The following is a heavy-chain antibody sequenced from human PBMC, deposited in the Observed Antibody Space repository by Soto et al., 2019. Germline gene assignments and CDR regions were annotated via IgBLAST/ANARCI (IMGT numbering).Heavy chain of an antibody. Sequence: QLQLQESGPGLVKPSETLSLTATVSGGPISIGIYYWGWIRQPPGKGLGWIGSIYYSGSTYYNPSLKSRVTISVDTSKNQFSLKLSSVTAADTAVYYCARRHVRGSSVFDPWGQGTLVTVSS. CDR1: GGPISIGIYY. V-gene: IGHV4-39*01. D-gene: IGHD6-6*01. CDR3: ARRHVRGSSVFDP. J-gene: IGHJ5*02. CDR2: IYYSGST.